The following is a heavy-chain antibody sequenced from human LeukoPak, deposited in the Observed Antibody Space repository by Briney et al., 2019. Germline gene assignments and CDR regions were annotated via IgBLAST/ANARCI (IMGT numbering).Heavy chain of an antibody. CDR1: GGTFSSYA. D-gene: IGHD6-13*01. CDR3: ATSPQYSSSWYRAFDI. CDR2: IIPIFGTA. Sequence: SVKVSCKASGGTFSSYAISWVRQAPGQGLEWMGGIIPIFGTANYAQKFQGRVTITADESTSTAYMELSSLRSEDTAVYYCATSPQYSSSWYRAFDIWGQGTMVTVSS. V-gene: IGHV1-69*01. J-gene: IGHJ3*02.